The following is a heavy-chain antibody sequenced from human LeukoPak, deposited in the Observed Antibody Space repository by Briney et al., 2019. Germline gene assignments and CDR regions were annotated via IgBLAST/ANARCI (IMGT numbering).Heavy chain of an antibody. CDR3: ARVVPVHEYYNSYMDV. V-gene: IGHV3-48*01. J-gene: IGHJ6*03. CDR2: LTRGSSNI. D-gene: IGHD1-1*01. Sequence: GGSLRLSCEASGFPFMTYAMNRVRQSPGKGLEWVAFLTRGSSNIQYAESVKGRFTISRDNGKDSLFLQMNSLRAEDTAVYYCARVVPVHEYYNSYMDVWGKGTTVTVSS. CDR1: GFPFMTYA.